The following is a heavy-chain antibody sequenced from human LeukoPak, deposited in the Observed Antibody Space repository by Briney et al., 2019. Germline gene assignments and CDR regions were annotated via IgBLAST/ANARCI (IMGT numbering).Heavy chain of an antibody. Sequence: SETLSLTCAVYGGSFSGYYWSWIRQPPGKGLEWIGEINHGGSTNYNPSLKSRVTISVDTSKNQFSLKLSSVTAADTAVYYCARGRYDIAYWGQGTLVTVSS. CDR1: GGSFSGYY. D-gene: IGHD3-9*01. V-gene: IGHV4-34*01. J-gene: IGHJ4*02. CDR2: INHGGST. CDR3: ARGRYDIAY.